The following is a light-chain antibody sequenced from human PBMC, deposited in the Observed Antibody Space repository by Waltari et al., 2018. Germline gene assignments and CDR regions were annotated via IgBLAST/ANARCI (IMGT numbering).Light chain of an antibody. Sequence: DIQMTQSPSTLSASVGDTVTITCRPSQSISSWLAWYQQKPGKAPKLLIYKASGLESGVPSRFSGSGSGTEFILTISSLQPDDFATYYCQQYKSYWTFGQGNKVEIK. V-gene: IGKV1-5*03. J-gene: IGKJ1*01. CDR1: QSISSW. CDR2: KAS. CDR3: QQYKSYWT.